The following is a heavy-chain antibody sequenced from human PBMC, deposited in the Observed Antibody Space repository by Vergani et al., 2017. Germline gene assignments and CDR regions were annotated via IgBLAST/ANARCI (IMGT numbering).Heavy chain of an antibody. V-gene: IGHV4-38-2*01. J-gene: IGHJ2*01. CDR2: IYNSGNG. D-gene: IGHD3-16*01. Sequence: QVQLQESGPGLVKPSETLTLTCDVSDSSIMTNPYWGWFRQSPGKGLESIGSIYNSGNGDSSSSLKSRVTISADTSKNQFSLRLTSVTAADTSVYYCASGKYYSDSTSHFRGRYFDVWGRGTLVTVPS. CDR1: DSSIMTNPY. CDR3: ASGKYYSDSTSHFRGRYFDV.